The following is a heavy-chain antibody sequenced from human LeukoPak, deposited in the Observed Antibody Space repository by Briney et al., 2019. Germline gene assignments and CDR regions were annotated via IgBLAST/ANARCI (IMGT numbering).Heavy chain of an antibody. V-gene: IGHV3-11*03. CDR2: ISGSTTYT. CDR3: ARSLRRDCDSTSCWAALDI. CDR1: GFSFSDYY. Sequence: GGSLRLSCAASGFSFSDYYTSWIRQAPGKGLEWASYISGSTTYTNYADSVKGRFTISRDNAKNSLYLQMNSLRAEDTAVYYCARSLRRDCDSTSCWAALDIWGQGTMVTVSS. J-gene: IGHJ3*02. D-gene: IGHD2-2*01.